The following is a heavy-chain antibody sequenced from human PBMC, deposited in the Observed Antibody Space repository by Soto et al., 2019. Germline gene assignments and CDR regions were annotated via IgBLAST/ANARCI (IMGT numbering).Heavy chain of an antibody. Sequence: QVQLVQSGAEEKKPGASVKVSCKASGYTFTSYAMHWVRQAPGQRLEWMGWINSGNGNTKYSQKFQGRVTITSDTPASRAYMEMSSLRSEDTAVYYCAGSIVVVTARDYWGQGTLVTVSS. V-gene: IGHV1-3*05. J-gene: IGHJ4*02. CDR3: AGSIVVVTARDY. D-gene: IGHD2-21*02. CDR2: INSGNGNT. CDR1: GYTFTSYA.